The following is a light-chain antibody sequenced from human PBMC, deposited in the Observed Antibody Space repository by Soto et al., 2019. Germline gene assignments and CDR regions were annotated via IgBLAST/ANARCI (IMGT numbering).Light chain of an antibody. V-gene: IGLV2-14*01. CDR2: EVS. CDR3: SSYTGTNPLYV. Sequence: QSVLTQPRSVSGSPGQSITISCTGTSSDIGDYNFVSWYQQYPGKAPKLMIYEVSNRPSGVSNRFSASKSGNTASLTISGLQAEDEAAYYCSSYTGTNPLYVFGTGTKFTVL. CDR1: SSDIGDYNF. J-gene: IGLJ1*01.